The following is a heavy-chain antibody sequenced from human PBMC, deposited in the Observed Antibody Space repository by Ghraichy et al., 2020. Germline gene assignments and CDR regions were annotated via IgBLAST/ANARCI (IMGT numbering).Heavy chain of an antibody. CDR2: VYYSGTT. CDR3: ARHVLQQVLAPFDF. V-gene: IGHV4-59*08. D-gene: IGHD1-1*01. J-gene: IGHJ4*02. CDR1: GASIDSYY. Sequence: ETLSLTCTVSGASIDSYYWSWIRQPPGQGLEWIGYVYYSGTTNYNPSLKSRVAISLDTSKKQFSLRLSSVTAADTAVYYCARHVLQQVLAPFDFWGQGTPVTVSS.